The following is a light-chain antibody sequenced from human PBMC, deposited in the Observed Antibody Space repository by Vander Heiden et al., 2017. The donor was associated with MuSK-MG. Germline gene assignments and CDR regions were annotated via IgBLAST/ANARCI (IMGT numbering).Light chain of an antibody. CDR2: GAS. J-gene: IGKJ1*01. V-gene: IGKV3-20*01. Sequence: EIVLTQSPGTLSLSPGERATLSCRASQSVSSSYLAWYQQKPGQAPRLLIYGASYRATGIPDRFSSSGSGTDFTLTISKLEPEDFAVYYCQQYGSSPRTFGLGTKVEIK. CDR3: QQYGSSPRT. CDR1: QSVSSSY.